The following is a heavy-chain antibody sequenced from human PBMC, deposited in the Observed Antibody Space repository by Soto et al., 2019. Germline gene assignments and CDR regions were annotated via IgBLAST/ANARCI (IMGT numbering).Heavy chain of an antibody. D-gene: IGHD2-15*01. CDR3: ARSPGGWSGMDF. CDR2: ISYDGSNK. CDR1: GFTFSSYA. V-gene: IGHV3-30-3*01. J-gene: IGHJ6*02. Sequence: PGGSLRLSCAASGFTFSSYAMHWVRQAPGKGLEWVAVISYDGSNKYYADSVKGRFTISRDNSKNTLYLQMNSLRAEDTAVYYCARSPGGWSGMDFWGQGTTVTVSS.